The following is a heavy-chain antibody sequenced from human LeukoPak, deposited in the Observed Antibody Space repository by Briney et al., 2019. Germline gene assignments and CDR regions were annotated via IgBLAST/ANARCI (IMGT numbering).Heavy chain of an antibody. CDR2: IGSSGDT. Sequence: GGSLRLSCVASGFTFNLYVMHWVRQPRGKSLQWVASIGSSGDTYHLASVKGRFSISREDADNSLHLQLSSLRADDTAVYFCARGTRYSTSGRPYYFDSWGQGVQVTVSP. CDR1: GFTFNLYV. CDR3: ARGTRYSTSGRPYYFDS. V-gene: IGHV3-13*01. D-gene: IGHD1-1*01. J-gene: IGHJ4*02.